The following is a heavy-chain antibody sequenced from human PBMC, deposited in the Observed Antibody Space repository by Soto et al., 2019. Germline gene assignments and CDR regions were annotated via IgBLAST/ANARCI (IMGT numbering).Heavy chain of an antibody. V-gene: IGHV3-9*01. CDR2: ISWNSAGI. D-gene: IGHD6-19*01. J-gene: IGHJ5*02. CDR1: GFTFDDYA. CDR3: VKDGIAVVSTGGWFDP. Sequence: DVQLVEFGGGLVQPGRSLRLSCAASGFTFDDYAMHWVRQAPGKGLEWVSGISWNSAGIGYADSVKGRFTISRDNAKNSLYLQMNSLRAGDTALYYCVKDGIAVVSTGGWFDPWGQGTLVTVSS.